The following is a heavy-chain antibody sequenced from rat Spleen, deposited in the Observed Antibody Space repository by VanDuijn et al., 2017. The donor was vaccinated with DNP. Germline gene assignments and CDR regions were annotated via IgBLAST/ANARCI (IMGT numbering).Heavy chain of an antibody. Sequence: EVQLVESGGGLVQPGRSLKLSCAGSGFVFSDYAMAWVRRSPRRGLEWVATIFYDGRGTNHRDSVKGRFTISRDNVKDTLYLQMDSLRSEDTATYYCATSGYGFDGYPFTYWGHGTLVTVSS. CDR3: ATSGYGFDGYPFTY. CDR2: IFYDGRGT. V-gene: IGHV5-7*01. D-gene: IGHD1-12*03. CDR1: GFVFSDYA. J-gene: IGHJ3*01.